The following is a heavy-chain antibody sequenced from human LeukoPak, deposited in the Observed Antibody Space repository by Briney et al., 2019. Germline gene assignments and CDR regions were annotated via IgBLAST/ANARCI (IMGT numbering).Heavy chain of an antibody. J-gene: IGHJ4*02. CDR3: AREGSGGTGQQWLVPDYFDY. V-gene: IGHV1-69*05. CDR1: GGTFSSYA. Sequence: ASVKVSCKASGGTFSSYAISWVRQVPGQGLEWMGGIIPIFGTANYAQKFQGRVTITTDESTSTAYMELSSLRSEDTAVYYCAREGSGGTGQQWLVPDYFDYWGQGTLVTVSS. CDR2: IIPIFGTA. D-gene: IGHD6-19*01.